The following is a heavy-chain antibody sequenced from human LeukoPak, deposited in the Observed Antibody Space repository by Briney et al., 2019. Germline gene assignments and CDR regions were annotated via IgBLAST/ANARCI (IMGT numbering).Heavy chain of an antibody. Sequence: GGSLRLYCAASGFTFSGYTMHWVRRAPGKGLEWETLITYDGSTKYYADSVKGRFTISRDNSKNRLYLQMDSLRGEDTAVYYCAKDRSWHGLEYWGQGALVTVSS. V-gene: IGHV3-30*04. D-gene: IGHD3-16*02. J-gene: IGHJ4*02. CDR2: ITYDGSTK. CDR1: GFTFSGYT. CDR3: AKDRSWHGLEY.